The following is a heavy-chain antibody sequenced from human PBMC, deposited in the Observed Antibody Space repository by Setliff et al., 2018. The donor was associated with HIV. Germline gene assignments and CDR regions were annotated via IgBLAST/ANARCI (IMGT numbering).Heavy chain of an antibody. J-gene: IGHJ6*03. Sequence: SETLSLTCTVSGGSISRYSWSWIRQPPGKGLEWIGYIYYSGSTYYNPSLKRRVTISIDTSKNQFSLKLSSVTAADTAVYYCARGLVVVTDSDYDTSYYYYYYMDVWGKGTTVTVSS. V-gene: IGHV4-59*06. D-gene: IGHD5-12*01. CDR3: ARGLVVVTDSDYDTSYYYYYYMDV. CDR1: GGSISRYS. CDR2: IYYSGST.